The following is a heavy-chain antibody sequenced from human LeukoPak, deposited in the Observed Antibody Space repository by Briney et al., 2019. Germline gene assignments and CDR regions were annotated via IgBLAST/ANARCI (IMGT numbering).Heavy chain of an antibody. CDR2: IYTSGST. Sequence: SETLSLTRTVSGGSISSYYWSWIRQPAGKGLEWIGRIYTSGSTNYNPSLKSRVTMSVDTSKNQFSLKLSSVTAADTAVYYCARDTPYYYDTDGFDYWGQGTLVTVSS. CDR1: GGSISSYY. D-gene: IGHD3-22*01. V-gene: IGHV4-4*07. J-gene: IGHJ4*02. CDR3: ARDTPYYYDTDGFDY.